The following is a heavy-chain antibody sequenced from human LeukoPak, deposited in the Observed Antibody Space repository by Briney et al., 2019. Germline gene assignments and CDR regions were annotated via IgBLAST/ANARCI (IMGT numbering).Heavy chain of an antibody. D-gene: IGHD7-27*01. CDR3: ARGINWVGGY. CDR2: ISSSDNTI. V-gene: IGHV3-48*03. J-gene: IGHJ4*02. CDR1: GFTFSSYE. Sequence: PGGSLRLSCAASGFTFSSYEMNWVRQAPGKGLEWVSYISSSDNTIHYADSVKGRFTISRDNAKNSLYLQMNSLRAEDTAVYYCARGINWVGGYWGQGTLVTVSS.